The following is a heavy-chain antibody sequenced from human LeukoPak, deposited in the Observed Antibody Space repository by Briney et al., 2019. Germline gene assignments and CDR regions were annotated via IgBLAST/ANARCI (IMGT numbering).Heavy chain of an antibody. D-gene: IGHD6-13*01. CDR2: INHRGST. Sequence: SETLSLTRAVHGGSFSGYYWSWIRQPPGKGLEWIGEINHRGSTTYNPSLKSRVTISADTSRNQFSLNLSSVTAADTAVYYCARGIAAAGTTYYYYGMDVWGQGTTVTVSS. CDR1: GGSFSGYY. J-gene: IGHJ6*02. CDR3: ARGIAAAGTTYYYYGMDV. V-gene: IGHV4-34*01.